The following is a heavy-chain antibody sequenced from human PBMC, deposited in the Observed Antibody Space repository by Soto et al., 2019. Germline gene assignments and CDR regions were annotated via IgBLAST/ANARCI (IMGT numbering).Heavy chain of an antibody. J-gene: IGHJ4*02. Sequence: PGGSLRLSCAASGFTFSNDAMHWVRQAPGKGLEWVAVITYDGFTQNYADSVRGRFTVSRDNSKSTLSLQMNSLRPDDTAVYYCGRGPXXXXYIDYWGQGTLVTVSS. CDR1: GFTFSNDA. D-gene: IGHD2-2*02. CDR3: GRGPXXXXYIDY. V-gene: IGHV3-30*03. CDR2: ITYDGFTQ.